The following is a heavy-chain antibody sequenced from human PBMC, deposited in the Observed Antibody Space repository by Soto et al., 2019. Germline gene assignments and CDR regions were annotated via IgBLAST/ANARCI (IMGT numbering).Heavy chain of an antibody. CDR2: ISYDGSNE. Sequence: GGSLRLSCAVSGFTFSSYGMHWVRQAPGKGLEWVAHISYDGSNEHYVDSVKGRFTISRDNAKNTLYLQVNSLRVDDTAVYYCLRDRDTYGYANLDYWGQGTLVTVSS. CDR1: GFTFSSYG. J-gene: IGHJ4*02. D-gene: IGHD5-18*01. V-gene: IGHV3-30*03. CDR3: LRDRDTYGYANLDY.